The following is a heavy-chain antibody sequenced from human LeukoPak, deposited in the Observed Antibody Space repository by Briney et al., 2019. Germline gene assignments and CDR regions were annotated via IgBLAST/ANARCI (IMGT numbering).Heavy chain of an antibody. CDR1: GDSLSTTSYF. J-gene: IGHJ4*02. CDR3: ARLSNYGGHSAYFDY. V-gene: IGHV4-39*02. Sequence: SETLSLSFIVSGDSLSTTSYFWGWIRQPPGKGLEYIVNIYYTGNTYYNPSLRSRVTMSVDTSKNHFSLNLTPVTAADTAVYYCARLSNYGGHSAYFDYWGQGTLVTVSS. CDR2: IYYTGNT. D-gene: IGHD4-23*01.